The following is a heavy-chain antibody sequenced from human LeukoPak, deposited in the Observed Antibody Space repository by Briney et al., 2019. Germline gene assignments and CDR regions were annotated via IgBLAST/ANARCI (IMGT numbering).Heavy chain of an antibody. CDR1: GGSISSYY. J-gene: IGHJ4*02. V-gene: IGHV4-59*01. CDR3: ARGVPHGGGDCYTHYFFDY. Sequence: SGTLSLTCTVSGGSISSYYWSWIRQPPGKGLEWIGYIYNSGSTNYNPSLKSRVTISVDTSKNQFSLKLSSVTAADTAVYYCARGVPHGGGDCYTHYFFDYWGQGTLVTVSS. CDR2: IYNSGST. D-gene: IGHD2-21*02.